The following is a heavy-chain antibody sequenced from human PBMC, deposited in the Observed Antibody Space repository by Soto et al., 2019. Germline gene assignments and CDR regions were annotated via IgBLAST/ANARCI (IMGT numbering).Heavy chain of an antibody. CDR1: GFTVSSFG. CDR2: LSSNGIGT. V-gene: IGHV3-64D*06. Sequence: PGGSLRLSCSGSGFTVSSFGMHWVRQAPGKGLEHVSTLSSNGIGTYYADSVKGRFTFSRDTSKSTLYLQMSSLRTEDTAVYYCVKDIGQAAVGIRYPYGLDAWGLGTTVTVSS. D-gene: IGHD6-13*01. J-gene: IGHJ6*02. CDR3: VKDIGQAAVGIRYPYGLDA.